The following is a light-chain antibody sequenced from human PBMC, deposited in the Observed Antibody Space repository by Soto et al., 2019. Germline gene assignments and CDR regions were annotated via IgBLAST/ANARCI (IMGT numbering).Light chain of an antibody. J-gene: IGLJ2*01. CDR1: SSNIGKNY. CDR3: GTWDTSLTVVL. V-gene: IGLV1-51*02. Sequence: QSVLTQPPSVSAASRQKVTISCSGSSSNIGKNYVSWYQQLPGTAPKLLIYETNKRPSGIPDRFSGSKSGTSATLGISGLQTGDEADYYCGTWDTSLTVVLFGGGTKLTVL. CDR2: ETN.